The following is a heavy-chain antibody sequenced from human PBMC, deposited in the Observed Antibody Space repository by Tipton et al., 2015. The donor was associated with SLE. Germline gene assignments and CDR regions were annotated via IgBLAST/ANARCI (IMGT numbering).Heavy chain of an antibody. CDR3: AREHFYESSGYYLGFYYFDY. CDR2: ISTFNGKT. J-gene: IGHJ4*02. CDR1: GYTFTTYG. Sequence: QSGPEVKKPGASVKVSCKASGYTFTTYGVSWVRQAPGQGLEWMGWISTFNGKTNYSQNFQGRVTMTTDTSTSTAYMELRSLRSDDTAVYYCAREHFYESSGYYLGFYYFDYWGQGTLVTVSS. D-gene: IGHD3-22*01. V-gene: IGHV1-18*01.